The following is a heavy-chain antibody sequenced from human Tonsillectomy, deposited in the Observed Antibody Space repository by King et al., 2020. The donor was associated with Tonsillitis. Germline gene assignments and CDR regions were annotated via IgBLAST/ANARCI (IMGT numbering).Heavy chain of an antibody. CDR3: GGGYSYGSSDS. CDR1: GFTSSSYA. Sequence: VQLVESGGGLVQPGGSLRLSCAASGFTSSSYAMRWVRQAPGKGREYVSAITSNGGSTYYANSVKGRFTISRDNSKNTLYLQMGRLRTDDIAVYYCGGGYSYGSSDSWGQGTLVTVSS. D-gene: IGHD5-18*01. V-gene: IGHV3-64*01. CDR2: ITSNGGST. J-gene: IGHJ4*02.